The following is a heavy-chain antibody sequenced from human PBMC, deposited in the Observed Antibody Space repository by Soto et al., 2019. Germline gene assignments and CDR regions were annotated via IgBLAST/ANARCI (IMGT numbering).Heavy chain of an antibody. CDR3: AKARCGGNCFYAVDV. V-gene: IGHV1-58*01. D-gene: IGHD2-15*01. J-gene: IGHJ6*02. Sequence: SVKVSCKASGFTFTSSAVQWVRQARGQRLEWIGWIVVGSGNTNYAQKFQERVTITRDMSTSTAYMELNSLRAEDTAVYYCAKARCGGNCFYAVDVWGQGTTVTVSS. CDR2: IVVGSGNT. CDR1: GFTFTSSA.